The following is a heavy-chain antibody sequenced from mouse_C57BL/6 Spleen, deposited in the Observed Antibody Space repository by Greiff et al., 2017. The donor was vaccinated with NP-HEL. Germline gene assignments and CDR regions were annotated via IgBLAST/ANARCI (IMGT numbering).Heavy chain of an antibody. CDR3: ARADYSNYERFAY. V-gene: IGHV1-81*01. J-gene: IGHJ3*01. Sequence: QVQLQQSGAELARPGASVKLSCKASGYTFTSYGISWVKQRTGQGLEWIGEIYPRSGNTDYNEKFKGKAKLTADKSSSTAYMELRSLTSEDSAVYFCARADYSNYERFAYWGQGTLVTVSA. D-gene: IGHD2-5*01. CDR2: IYPRSGNT. CDR1: GYTFTSYG.